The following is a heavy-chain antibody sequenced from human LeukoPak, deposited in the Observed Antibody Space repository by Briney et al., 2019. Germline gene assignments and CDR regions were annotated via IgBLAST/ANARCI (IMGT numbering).Heavy chain of an antibody. D-gene: IGHD1-1*01. CDR1: GYTFSSYY. CDR2: INPSGGST. CDR3: ARDGSFYFDY. Sequence: ASVKVSCKASGYTFSSYYMHWVRQAPGQGLEWMGIINPSGGSTTYAQKFQGRVTMTRDTSTSTVYMELSSLRPEDTGVYYCARDGSFYFDYWGQGTLVTVSS. J-gene: IGHJ4*02. V-gene: IGHV1-46*01.